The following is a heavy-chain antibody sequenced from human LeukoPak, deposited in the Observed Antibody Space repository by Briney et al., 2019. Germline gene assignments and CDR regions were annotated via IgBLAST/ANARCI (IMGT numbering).Heavy chain of an antibody. J-gene: IGHJ4*02. D-gene: IGHD5-24*01. Sequence: ASVKVSCKASGGTFSSYAISWVRQAPGQGLEWMGGIIPIFGSANYAQKFQGRVTITADESTSTAYTELSSLRSEYTAVYYCAHVEMATRGFDYWGQGTLVTVSS. CDR2: IIPIFGSA. CDR1: GGTFSSYA. CDR3: AHVEMATRGFDY. V-gene: IGHV1-69*13.